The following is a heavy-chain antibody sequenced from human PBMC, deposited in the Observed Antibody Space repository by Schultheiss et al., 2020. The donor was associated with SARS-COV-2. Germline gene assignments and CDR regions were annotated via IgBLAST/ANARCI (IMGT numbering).Heavy chain of an antibody. CDR1: GGSFSGYY. CDR3: ARDTRMTTMTTRRFALDYYYGVDV. CDR2: INHSGST. V-gene: IGHV4-34*01. Sequence: SETLSLTCAVYGGSFSGYYWSWIRQPPGKGLEWIGEINHSGSTNYNPSLKSRVTISVDTSKNQFSLKLSSVTAADTAVYYCARDTRMTTMTTRRFALDYYYGVDVWGQGTTVTVSS. J-gene: IGHJ6*02. D-gene: IGHD4-17*01.